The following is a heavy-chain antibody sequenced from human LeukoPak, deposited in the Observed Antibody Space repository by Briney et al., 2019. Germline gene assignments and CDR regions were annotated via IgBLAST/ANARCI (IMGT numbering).Heavy chain of an antibody. CDR3: ARVLFQYGPNPVPVCFDY. D-gene: IGHD3-10*01. CDR1: GGSISIGSSSYY. CDR2: IYYSAST. V-gene: IGHV4-39*07. Sequence: SETLSLTCSVSGGSISIGSSSYYWGWLRQPPGKGLERIGGIYYSASTYSNPSLKSRVTISVDTSENQFSLKLSSLTAAATAVYYCARVLFQYGPNPVPVCFDYWGQGTLVTVSS. J-gene: IGHJ4*02.